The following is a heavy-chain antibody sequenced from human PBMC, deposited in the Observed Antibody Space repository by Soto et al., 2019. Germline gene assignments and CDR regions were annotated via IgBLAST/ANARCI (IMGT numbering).Heavy chain of an antibody. CDR3: ARVNTIFGVANYAMDV. Sequence: SVKGSCKASGYSFTGYYMYWVRQAPVQGLEWMGWINPNSGDTNYAQNFQGRVTMTRDTSISTAYLELRSLRSDDTAVYYCARVNTIFGVANYAMDVWGQGTTVTVSS. CDR1: GYSFTGYY. V-gene: IGHV1-2*02. D-gene: IGHD3-3*01. J-gene: IGHJ6*02. CDR2: INPNSGDT.